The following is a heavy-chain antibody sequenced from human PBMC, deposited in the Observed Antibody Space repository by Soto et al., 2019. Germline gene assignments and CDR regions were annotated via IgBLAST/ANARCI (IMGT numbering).Heavy chain of an antibody. CDR1: GYSFTDYK. CDR2: IIPIFGTA. J-gene: IGHJ4*01. D-gene: IGHD5-12*01. CDR3: ARDPRGGYNGDYFDY. Sequence: SVKVSCKTSGYSFTDYKLHWVRQAPGQGLEWMGGIIPIFGTANYAQKFQGRVTITADESTSTAYMELSSLRSEDTAVYYCARDPRGGYNGDYFDYWG. V-gene: IGHV1-69*13.